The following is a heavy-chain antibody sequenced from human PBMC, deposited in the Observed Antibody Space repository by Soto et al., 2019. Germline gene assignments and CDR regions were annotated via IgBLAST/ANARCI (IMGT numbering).Heavy chain of an antibody. CDR2: IYYSGST. D-gene: IGHD3-10*01. V-gene: IGHV4-59*01. CDR3: PRCRMVRGVGLWNYYGMDV. Sequence: SETLSLTCTVSGGSISSCYWSWFRQPPGKGLDWSGYIYYSGSTNYSPSLKRRGTISVDPSKSELALRLSSVTAADTAVYYCPRCRMVRGVGLWNYYGMDVWGQGSTVTAAS. J-gene: IGHJ6*02. CDR1: GGSISSCY.